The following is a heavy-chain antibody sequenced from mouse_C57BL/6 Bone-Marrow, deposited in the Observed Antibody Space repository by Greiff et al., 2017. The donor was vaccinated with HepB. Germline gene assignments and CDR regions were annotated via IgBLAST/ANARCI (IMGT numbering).Heavy chain of an antibody. V-gene: IGHV1-59*01. Sequence: QVQLQQPGAELVRPGTSVKLSCKASGYTFTSYWMHWVKQRPGQGLEWIGVIDPSDSYTNYNQKFKGKATLTVDTSSSTAYMRLSSLTSEDSAVYYCARAVLTYWGQGTLVTVSA. J-gene: IGHJ3*01. CDR2: IDPSDSYT. CDR1: GYTFTSYW. CDR3: ARAVLTY.